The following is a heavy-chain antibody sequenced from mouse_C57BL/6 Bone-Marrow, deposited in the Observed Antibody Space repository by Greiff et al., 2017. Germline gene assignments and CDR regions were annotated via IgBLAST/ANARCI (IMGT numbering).Heavy chain of an antibody. CDR1: GYTFTSYW. J-gene: IGHJ3*01. CDR2: IDPSDSET. Sequence: QVQLQQPGAELVRPGSSVKLSCKASGYTFTSYWMHWVKQRPIQGLEWIGNIDPSDSETPYNQKFKDKASLTVDKSSSTAYMQLSSLTSEDSAVYYCARGYYGSSSWFAYWGQGTLVTVSA. V-gene: IGHV1-52*01. D-gene: IGHD1-1*01. CDR3: ARGYYGSSSWFAY.